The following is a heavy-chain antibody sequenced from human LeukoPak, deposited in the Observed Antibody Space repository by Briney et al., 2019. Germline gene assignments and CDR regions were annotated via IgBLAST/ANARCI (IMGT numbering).Heavy chain of an antibody. CDR3: ARELNSSGSAPYFQH. CDR1: GYTFTSYY. CDR2: INPSGGST. V-gene: IGHV1-46*01. D-gene: IGHD6-19*01. J-gene: IGHJ1*01. Sequence: ASVKVSCKASGYTFTSYYMHWVRQAPGQGLEWMGIINPSGGSTSYAQKFQGRVTMTRDTSTSTVYMELSSLRSEDTAVYYCARELNSSGSAPYFQHWGQGTLVTVSS.